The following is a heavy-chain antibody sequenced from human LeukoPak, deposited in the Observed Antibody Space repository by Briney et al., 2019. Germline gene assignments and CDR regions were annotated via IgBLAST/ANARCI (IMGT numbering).Heavy chain of an antibody. CDR3: ARGGYYGSGSYYSFDY. CDR2: IYPGDSDT. V-gene: IGHV5-51*01. D-gene: IGHD3-10*01. J-gene: IGHJ4*02. Sequence: GESLKISWKGSGYSFTSYWIGWVRQMPGEGLEWMGIIYPGDSDTRYSPSFQGQVTTSADKSINTAYLQRSSLKASDTAMYYCARGGYYGSGSYYSFDYWGQGTLVTVSS. CDR1: GYSFTSYW.